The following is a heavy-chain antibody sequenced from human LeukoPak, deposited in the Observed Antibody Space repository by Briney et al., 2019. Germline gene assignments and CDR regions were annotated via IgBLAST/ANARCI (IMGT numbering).Heavy chain of an antibody. J-gene: IGHJ4*02. CDR2: IYTSGST. CDR1: GGSISSYY. D-gene: IGHD3-16*02. CDR3: ARHGGDYVWGSYRYGHFDY. Sequence: SETLSLTCTVSGGSISSYYWSWIRQPAGKGLEWIGRIYTSGSTNYNPSLKSRVTISVDTSKNQFSLRLISVTAADTAVYYCARHGGDYVWGSYRYGHFDYWGQGTLVTVSS. V-gene: IGHV4-4*07.